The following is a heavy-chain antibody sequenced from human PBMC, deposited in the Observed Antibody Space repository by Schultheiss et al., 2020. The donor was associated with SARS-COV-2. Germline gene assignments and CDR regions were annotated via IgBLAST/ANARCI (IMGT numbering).Heavy chain of an antibody. D-gene: IGHD6-6*01. Sequence: SETLSLTCTVSGGSISSYYWSWIRQPPGKGLEWIGYIYYSGSTYYNPSLKSRVTISVDTSKNQFSLKLSSVTAADTAVYYCASGVDSSSPRAFDYWGQGTLVTVSS. CDR2: IYYSGST. CDR3: ASGVDSSSPRAFDY. V-gene: IGHV4-59*08. J-gene: IGHJ4*02. CDR1: GGSISSYY.